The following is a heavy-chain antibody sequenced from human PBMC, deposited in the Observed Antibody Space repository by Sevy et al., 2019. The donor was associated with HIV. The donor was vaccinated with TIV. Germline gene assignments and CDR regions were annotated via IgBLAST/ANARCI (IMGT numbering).Heavy chain of an antibody. D-gene: IGHD4-17*01. CDR3: ARPRANYVDHYFFFAMDV. CDR2: ISYDESDE. J-gene: IGHJ6*02. V-gene: IGHV3-30-3*01. CDR1: GFAFSDYFA. Sequence: GGSLRLSCAASGFAFSDYFAMHWVRQAPGKGLEWVALISYDESDEYYADSVKGRFTISRDNFKNTLYLQMNSLTTEDTAVYYCARPRANYVDHYFFFAMDVWGQGTTVTVSS.